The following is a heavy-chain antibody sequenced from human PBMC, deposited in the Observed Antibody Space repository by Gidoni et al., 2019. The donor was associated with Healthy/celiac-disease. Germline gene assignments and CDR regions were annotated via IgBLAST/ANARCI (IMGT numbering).Heavy chain of an antibody. CDR1: GGTFSRYA. CDR2: IIPLVGTA. Sequence: QVQLVQSGAAVTKPGSSVKVSCKASGGTFSRYALRCFRQAPGQGLEWMGGIIPLVGTANYAQKCQGRVTITADESTSTAYMELSSLRSEDTAVYYCATPRGDCSSTSCYPYYYYGMDVWGQGTTVTVSS. J-gene: IGHJ6*02. CDR3: ATPRGDCSSTSCYPYYYYGMDV. V-gene: IGHV1-69*01. D-gene: IGHD2-2*01.